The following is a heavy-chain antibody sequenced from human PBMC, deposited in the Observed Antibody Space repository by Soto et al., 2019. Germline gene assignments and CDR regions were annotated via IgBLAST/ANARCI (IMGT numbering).Heavy chain of an antibody. D-gene: IGHD2-21*01. CDR3: ARRHSFDCIRWCLDP. Sequence: ASVKVSCKASGYTFTENQIHWLRRAPGQRLQWLGRIDPKSGDTTFAPTFQGRVTMTRDTSTNTAYLELTRLTSDDTAIYYCARRHSFDCIRWCLDPWGRGTLVAVSS. CDR2: IDPKSGDT. V-gene: IGHV1-2*02. J-gene: IGHJ5*01. CDR1: GYTFTENQ.